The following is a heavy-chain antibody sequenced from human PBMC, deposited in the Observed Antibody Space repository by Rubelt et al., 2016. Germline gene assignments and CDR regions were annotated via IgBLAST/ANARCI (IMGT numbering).Heavy chain of an antibody. Sequence: QVQLQQWGAGLLKPSETLSLTCAVYGGSFSGYYWSWLRQPPGKGLEWIGEINHSGSTNYNPSLSGRDTISVDTSSNQCSLKRSSVTAADTAVYYGARGERQLEDGWFDPWGQGTLVTVSS. J-gene: IGHJ5*02. CDR2: INHSGST. D-gene: IGHD6-6*01. V-gene: IGHV4-34*01. CDR3: ARGERQLEDGWFDP. CDR1: GGSFSGYY.